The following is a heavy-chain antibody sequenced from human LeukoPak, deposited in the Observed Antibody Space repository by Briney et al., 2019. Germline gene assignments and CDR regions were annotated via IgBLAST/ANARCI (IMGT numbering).Heavy chain of an antibody. V-gene: IGHV1-8*03. D-gene: IGHD3-9*01. CDR1: GYTFTSYD. Sequence: ASVKVSCKASGYTFTSYDINWVRQATGQGLEWMGWMNPNSGNTGYAQKFQGRVTITRNTSISTAYMELSSLRSEDTAVYYCARVGSLTAEYFQHWGQGTLVTVSS. CDR3: ARVGSLTAEYFQH. CDR2: MNPNSGNT. J-gene: IGHJ1*01.